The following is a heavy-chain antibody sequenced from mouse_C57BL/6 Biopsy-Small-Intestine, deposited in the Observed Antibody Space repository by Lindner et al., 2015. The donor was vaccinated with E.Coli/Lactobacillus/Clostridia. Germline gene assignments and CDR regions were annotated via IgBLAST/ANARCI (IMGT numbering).Heavy chain of an antibody. CDR1: GFTFSGYG. V-gene: IGHV5-17*01. D-gene: IGHD1-1*01. J-gene: IGHJ4*01. Sequence: VQLQESGGGLVKPGGSLKLSCAASGFTFSGYGMHWVRQAPERGLEWIAYISSASSTIYYADTVKGRFTISRDNAKNTLFLQMTSLRSEDTAIYYCARWGELNLRGAMDYWGQGTSVTVSS. CDR3: ARWGELNLRGAMDY. CDR2: ISSASSTI.